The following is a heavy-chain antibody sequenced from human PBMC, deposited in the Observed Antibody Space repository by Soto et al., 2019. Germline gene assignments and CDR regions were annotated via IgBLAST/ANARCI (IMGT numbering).Heavy chain of an antibody. CDR3: ARALPYSSSGDS. J-gene: IGHJ4*02. Sequence: QVQLVQSGAEVKKPGASVRVSCKASGYTFTTYGISWVRQAPGQGLEWMGRISASNGNIYYGQKFQGRVTMTTDSFTSTAYMELSSLTSDDTAVYYCARALPYSSSGDSWGRGTLVTVSS. D-gene: IGHD6-13*01. V-gene: IGHV1-18*01. CDR1: GYTFTTYG. CDR2: ISASNGNI.